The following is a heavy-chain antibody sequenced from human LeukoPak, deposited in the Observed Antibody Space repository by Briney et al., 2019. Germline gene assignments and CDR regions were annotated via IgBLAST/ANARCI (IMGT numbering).Heavy chain of an antibody. J-gene: IGHJ4*02. CDR1: GFAFSNYA. D-gene: IGHD6-13*01. Sequence: GGSLRLSCAAPGFAFSNYAMSWVRQAPGKGLEWVSAVSGAGSTTYSADSVRGRFTISRDNSKNTLYLQMNSLRAEDTAVYYCARTPPERIAAAGTLVYWGQGTLVTVSS. V-gene: IGHV3-23*01. CDR3: ARTPPERIAAAGTLVY. CDR2: VSGAGSTT.